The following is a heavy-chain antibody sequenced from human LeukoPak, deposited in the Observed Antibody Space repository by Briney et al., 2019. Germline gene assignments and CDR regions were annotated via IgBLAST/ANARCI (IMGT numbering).Heavy chain of an antibody. J-gene: IGHJ4*02. D-gene: IGHD3-3*01. CDR1: GFTFDDYA. Sequence: GGSLRLSCAASGFTFDDYAMHWVRQAPGKGLEWVSLISWDGGSTYYADSVKGRFTISRDNSKNSLCLQMNSLRAEDTALYYCAKGILEWLFSCDYWGQGTLVTVSS. CDR2: ISWDGGST. V-gene: IGHV3-43D*03. CDR3: AKGILEWLFSCDY.